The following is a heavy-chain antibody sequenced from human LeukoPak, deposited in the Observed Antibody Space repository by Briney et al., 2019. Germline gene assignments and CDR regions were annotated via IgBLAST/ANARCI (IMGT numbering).Heavy chain of an antibody. Sequence: SETLSLTCTVSGGSIRSSSYYWGWIRQPPGKGLQWIGSIYYSGSTYYNPSLKSRVTMSGDTSKNQFSLKLSSVTAADTAVYFCARGPYSYDSSGAFDIWGQGTMVTVSS. CDR2: IYYSGST. V-gene: IGHV4-39*01. D-gene: IGHD3-22*01. CDR1: GGSIRSSSYY. J-gene: IGHJ3*02. CDR3: ARGPYSYDSSGAFDI.